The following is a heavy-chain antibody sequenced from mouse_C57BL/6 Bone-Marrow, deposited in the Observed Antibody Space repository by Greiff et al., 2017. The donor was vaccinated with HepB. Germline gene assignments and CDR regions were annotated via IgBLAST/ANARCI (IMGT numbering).Heavy chain of an antibody. V-gene: IGHV5-15*01. CDR1: GFTFSDYG. CDR2: ISNLAYSI. J-gene: IGHJ2*01. D-gene: IGHD1-1*01. CDR3: ARQAGSSLDY. Sequence: EVHLVESGGGLVQPGGSLKLSCAASGFTFSDYGMAWVRQAPRKGPEWVAFISNLAYSIYYADTVTGRFTISRENAKNTLYLEMSSLRSEDTAMYYCARQAGSSLDYWGQGTTLTVSS.